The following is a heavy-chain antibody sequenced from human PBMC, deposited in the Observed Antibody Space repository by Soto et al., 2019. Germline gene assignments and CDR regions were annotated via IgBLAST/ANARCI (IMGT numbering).Heavy chain of an antibody. D-gene: IGHD2-2*01. CDR3: ATSNWFDP. J-gene: IGHJ5*02. CDR2: IYYSGST. Sequence: QLQLQESGPGLVKPSETLSLTCTVSGGSISSRGYYWGWIRQPPGKGLEWIGTIYYSGSTYYNPSLKIRATIPVDTSKTQFSLTLGSVAAADTAVHSGATSNWFDPWGPGTLVTVS. CDR1: GGSISSRGYY. V-gene: IGHV4-39*01.